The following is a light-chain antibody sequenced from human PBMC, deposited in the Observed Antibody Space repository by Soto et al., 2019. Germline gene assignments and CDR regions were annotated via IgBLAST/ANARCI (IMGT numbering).Light chain of an antibody. CDR1: QTVSSS. Sequence: IMLTTSPSPLSLSPGDRATLSCRASQTVSSSLAWYQQKPGQAPRLLIYEASNRATGIPARLNGSGSGADFTLTFSSLEPEDFAVYYCQQRSSSSTFGQGTRLETK. J-gene: IGKJ5*01. CDR2: EAS. CDR3: QQRSSSST. V-gene: IGKV3-11*01.